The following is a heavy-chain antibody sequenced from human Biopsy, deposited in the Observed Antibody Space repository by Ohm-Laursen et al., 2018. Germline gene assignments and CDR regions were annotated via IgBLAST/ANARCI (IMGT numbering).Heavy chain of an antibody. CDR3: ARGSNEYGGLYFPH. V-gene: IGHV4-59*11. D-gene: IGHD4-23*01. CDR1: GGSFTGHY. J-gene: IGHJ1*01. CDR2: ISHTGYT. Sequence: TLSLTCTVSGGSFTGHYWTWIRQPPGKGLEWIGHISHTGYTSYKSSLKSRVTISLDASRKHFSLRLTSLAAADTAVYYCARGSNEYGGLYFPHWGQGTLVAVSS.